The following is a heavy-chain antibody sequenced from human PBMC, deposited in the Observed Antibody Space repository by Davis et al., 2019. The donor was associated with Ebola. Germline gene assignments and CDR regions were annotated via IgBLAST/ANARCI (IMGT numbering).Heavy chain of an antibody. CDR2: IIPIFDTA. D-gene: IGHD1-26*01. CDR1: GGTFSNYA. J-gene: IGHJ3*02. CDR3: ANSGSGSYSDAFDI. Sequence: SVKVSCRASGGTFSNYAINWVRQDPGQGLEWMGGIIPIFDTANYAKKFQGRVTITADESTSTAYMELSSLRSEDTAVYYCANSGSGSYSDAFDIWGQGTMVTVSS. V-gene: IGHV1-69*13.